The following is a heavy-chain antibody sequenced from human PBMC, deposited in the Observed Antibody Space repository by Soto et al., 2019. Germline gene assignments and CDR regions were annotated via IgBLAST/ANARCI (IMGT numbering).Heavy chain of an antibody. Sequence: EVQLVESGGGLVQPGRSLRLSCAASGFAFDDFALHWVRQPPGKGLEWVSSISWNSGSKAYADSVKGRFTISSDNAKNSLYLQMNSLRGEDTALYYCAKDSYYYGLDVWGQGTTGTVSS. V-gene: IGHV3-9*01. J-gene: IGHJ6*02. CDR2: ISWNSGSK. CDR3: AKDSYYYGLDV. CDR1: GFAFDDFA.